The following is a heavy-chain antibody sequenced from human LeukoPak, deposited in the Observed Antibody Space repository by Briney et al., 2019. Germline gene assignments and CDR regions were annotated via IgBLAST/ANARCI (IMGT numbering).Heavy chain of an antibody. J-gene: IGHJ5*02. CDR1: GGSFSGYY. Sequence: SETLSLTCGVYGGSFSGYYWSWIRQPPGKGLEWIGEINHSGSTNYNPSLKSRVTISVDTSKNQFSLKLSSVTAADTAVYYCARDLVVIGATDWFDPWGQGTRVTVSS. V-gene: IGHV4-34*01. CDR2: INHSGST. D-gene: IGHD2-15*01. CDR3: ARDLVVIGATDWFDP.